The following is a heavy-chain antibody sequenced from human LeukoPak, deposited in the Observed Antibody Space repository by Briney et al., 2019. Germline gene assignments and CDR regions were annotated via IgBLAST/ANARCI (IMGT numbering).Heavy chain of an antibody. CDR2: ISYDGSNK. J-gene: IGHJ5*02. CDR1: GFTFSSYG. Sequence: GGSLRLSCAASGFTFSSYGMHWVRQAPGKGLEWVAVISYDGSNKYYADSVKGRFTISRDNSKNTLYLQMNSLRAEDTAVYYCARATVVVVTNWFDPWGQGTLVTVSS. V-gene: IGHV3-30*03. CDR3: ARATVVVVTNWFDP. D-gene: IGHD2-15*01.